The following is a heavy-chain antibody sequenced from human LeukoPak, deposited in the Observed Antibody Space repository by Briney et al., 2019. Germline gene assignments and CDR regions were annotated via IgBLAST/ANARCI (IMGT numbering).Heavy chain of an antibody. CDR3: ARGTYYYGSGSYNFDY. J-gene: IGHJ4*02. D-gene: IGHD3-10*01. Sequence: SETLSLTCAVYGGSFSGYYWSWIRQPPGKGLEWIGEINHSGSTNYNPSLKSRVPISVDTSKNQFSLKLSSVTAAGTAVYYCARGTYYYGSGSYNFDYWGQGTLVTVSS. CDR2: INHSGST. V-gene: IGHV4-34*01. CDR1: GGSFSGYY.